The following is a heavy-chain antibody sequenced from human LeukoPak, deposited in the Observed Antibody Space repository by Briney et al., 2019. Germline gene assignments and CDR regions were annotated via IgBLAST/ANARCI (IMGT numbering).Heavy chain of an antibody. CDR3: ARHPGIAAAGTREFDY. V-gene: IGHV3-21*01. J-gene: IGHJ4*02. CDR1: GFTFSSYS. Sequence: PGGSLRLSCAASGFTFSSYSMNWVRQAPGKGLEWVSSISSSSSYIYYADSVKGRFTISRDNAKNSLYLQMNSLRAEDAAVYYCARHPGIAAAGTREFDYWGQGTLVTVSS. CDR2: ISSSSSYI. D-gene: IGHD6-13*01.